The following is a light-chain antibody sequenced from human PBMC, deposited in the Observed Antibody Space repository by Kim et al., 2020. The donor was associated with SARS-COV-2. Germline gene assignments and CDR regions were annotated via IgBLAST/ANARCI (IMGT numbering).Light chain of an antibody. Sequence: QSVLTQPASVSGSPGQSITISCTGTSSDVGSYNLVSWYQQRPDKAPKLMIYEVSKRPSGISNRFSGSKSGNTTSLTISGLQAEDEADYYCCSYAGIWVFGGGTQLTVL. CDR3: CSYAGIWV. V-gene: IGLV2-23*02. CDR2: EVS. CDR1: SSDVGSYNL. J-gene: IGLJ3*02.